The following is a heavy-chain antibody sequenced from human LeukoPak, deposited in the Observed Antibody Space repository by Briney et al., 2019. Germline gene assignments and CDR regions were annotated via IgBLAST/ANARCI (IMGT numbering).Heavy chain of an antibody. CDR2: IWYDGSNK. CDR1: GFTFSSYG. Sequence: GRSLRLSCAASGFTFSSYGMHWVRPAPGKGLEWVAVIWYDGSNKYYADSVKGRFTISRDNSKNTLYLQMNSLRAEDTAVYYCARERFLEWLTNYYYYGMDVWGQGTTVTVSS. CDR3: ARERFLEWLTNYYYYGMDV. V-gene: IGHV3-33*01. J-gene: IGHJ6*02. D-gene: IGHD3-3*01.